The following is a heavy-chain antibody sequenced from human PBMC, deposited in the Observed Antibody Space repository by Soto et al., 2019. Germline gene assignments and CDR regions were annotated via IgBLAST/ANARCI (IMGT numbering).Heavy chain of an antibody. V-gene: IGHV4-61*01. CDR3: ARGFHSSGYYQRPPPPFYPL. D-gene: IGHD3-22*01. J-gene: IGHJ4*02. CDR1: GGSVSSGSYY. Sequence: SETLSLTCTVSGGSVSSGSYYWSWIRQPPGKGLEWIGYIYYSGSTNYNPSLKSRVTISVDTSKNQFSLKLSSVTAADTAVYYCARGFHSSGYYQRPPPPFYPLWGQGTLVTVSS. CDR2: IYYSGST.